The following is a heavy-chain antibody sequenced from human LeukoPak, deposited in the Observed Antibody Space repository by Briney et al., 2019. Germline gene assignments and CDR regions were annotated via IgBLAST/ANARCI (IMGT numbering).Heavy chain of an antibody. CDR3: ARGATMIVVPFDY. CDR2: IYSGGST. D-gene: IGHD3-22*01. Sequence: PGGSLRLSCAASGFAVSNNYMSWVRQAPGKGLEWVSVIYSGGSTYYADSVRGRFTISRDNSKNMLYLQMNSLRAEDTAVYYCARGATMIVVPFDYWGQGTLVTVSS. CDR1: GFAVSNNY. J-gene: IGHJ4*02. V-gene: IGHV3-53*01.